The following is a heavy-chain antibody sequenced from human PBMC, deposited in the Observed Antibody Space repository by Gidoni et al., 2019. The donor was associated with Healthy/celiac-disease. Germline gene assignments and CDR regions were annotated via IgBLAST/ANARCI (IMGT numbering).Heavy chain of an antibody. CDR3: AKVWGYIGSVGPGWYHFDY. Sequence: KGREWVSAISGRGGSTYYADSVKGRFTISRDNSKNTLYLQMNSLRAEETAVYYCAKVWGYIGSVGPGWYHFDYWGQGTLVTVSS. CDR2: ISGRGGST. J-gene: IGHJ4*02. V-gene: IGHV3-23*01. D-gene: IGHD6-19*01.